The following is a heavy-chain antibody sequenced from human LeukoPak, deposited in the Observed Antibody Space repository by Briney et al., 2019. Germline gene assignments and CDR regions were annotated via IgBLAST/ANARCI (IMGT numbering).Heavy chain of an antibody. Sequence: PGGSLRLSCITSGFAFSTYGTHWVRQAPGKGLEWVALIWNDGSKTYHAESVKDRFTISRDNSQNTLYLQMNSLRHEDTAVYYCARGPWLVSDITSFDYWGQGTLVTVSS. V-gene: IGHV3-33*01. CDR2: IWNDGSKT. CDR3: ARGPWLVSDITSFDY. J-gene: IGHJ4*02. D-gene: IGHD5-18*01. CDR1: GFAFSTYG.